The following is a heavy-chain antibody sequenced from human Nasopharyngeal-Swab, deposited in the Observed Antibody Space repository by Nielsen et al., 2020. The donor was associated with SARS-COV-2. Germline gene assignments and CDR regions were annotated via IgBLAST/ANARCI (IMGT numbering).Heavy chain of an antibody. J-gene: IGHJ4*02. CDR3: ARRLGLRAPFDY. CDR1: GGSMSNFH. Sequence: SETLSLTCTVSGGSMSNFHWSWIRLSPGKGLEWIGYVYDSGSTKYNPSPNSRVTISVDTSKTQFSMKVRSVPAADTAVYFCARRLGLRAPFDYWGQGTLVTVSS. CDR2: VYDSGST. V-gene: IGHV4-59*08. D-gene: IGHD5/OR15-5a*01.